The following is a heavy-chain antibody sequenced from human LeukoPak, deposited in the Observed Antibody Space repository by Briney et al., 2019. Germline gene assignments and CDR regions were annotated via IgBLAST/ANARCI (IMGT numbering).Heavy chain of an antibody. J-gene: IGHJ6*03. Sequence: PSETLSLTCTVSGGSISSSSYYWGWIRQPPGKGLEWIGSIYYSGSTNYNPSLKSRVTMSVDTSKNQFSLKLSSVTAADTAVYYCARDLGLYMDVWGKGTTVTISS. V-gene: IGHV4-39*07. CDR1: GGSISSSSYY. CDR2: IYYSGST. D-gene: IGHD3-16*01. CDR3: ARDLGLYMDV.